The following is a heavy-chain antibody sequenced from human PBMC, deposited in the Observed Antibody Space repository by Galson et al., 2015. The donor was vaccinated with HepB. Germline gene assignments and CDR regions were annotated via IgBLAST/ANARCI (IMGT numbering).Heavy chain of an antibody. D-gene: IGHD6-19*01. CDR2: MSYDGNDK. CDR3: AKGVGYSSGWVHFDY. Sequence: SLRLSCAASGFTFSSYGMHWARQAPGKGLEWLAVMSYDGNDKNYADSVKGRFTISRDNPKNTLYLQMNSLRAEDTAVYYCAKGVGYSSGWVHFDYWGQGTLVTVSS. V-gene: IGHV3-30*18. CDR1: GFTFSSYG. J-gene: IGHJ4*02.